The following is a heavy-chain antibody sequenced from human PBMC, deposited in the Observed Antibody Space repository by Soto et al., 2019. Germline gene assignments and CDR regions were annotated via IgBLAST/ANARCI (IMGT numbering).Heavy chain of an antibody. J-gene: IGHJ4*02. CDR1: GFTFSSYA. V-gene: IGHV3-23*01. D-gene: IGHD6-19*01. CDR3: AKDRSGWSSFDY. CDR2: ISSSGYTT. Sequence: GGSLRLSCAASGFTFSSYAMNWVRQAPGKGLEWVSAISSSGYTTYYADSVKGRFTISRDNSKNTLYLQVNSLRVEDTAVFYCAKDRSGWSSFDYWGQGTLVSVSS.